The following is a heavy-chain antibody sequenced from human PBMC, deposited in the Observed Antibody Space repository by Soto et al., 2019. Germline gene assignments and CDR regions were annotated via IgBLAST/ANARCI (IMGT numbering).Heavy chain of an antibody. D-gene: IGHD2-15*01. CDR1: GGSISSGDYY. V-gene: IGHV4-30-4*01. Sequence: PSETLSLTCTVSGGSISSGDYYWSWIRQPPWKGLEWIGYIYYSGSTYYNPSLKSRVTISVDTSKNQFSLKLSSVTAADTAVYYCARTPHGGYCSGGSCPRFDYWGQGXLVTVYS. CDR3: ARTPHGGYCSGGSCPRFDY. J-gene: IGHJ4*02. CDR2: IYYSGST.